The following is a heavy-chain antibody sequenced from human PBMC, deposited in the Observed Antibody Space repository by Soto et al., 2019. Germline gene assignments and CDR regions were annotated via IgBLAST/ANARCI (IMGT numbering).Heavy chain of an antibody. D-gene: IGHD6-13*01. CDR1: GGSISSYY. CDR3: ARGSEYSSSWFEYFQH. CDR2: IYYSGST. J-gene: IGHJ1*01. Sequence: SETLSLTCTVSGGSISSYYWSWIRQPPGKGLEWIGYIYYSGSTNYNPSLKSRVTISVDTSKNQFSLKLSSVTAADTAVYYCARGSEYSSSWFEYFQHWGQGTLVTVSS. V-gene: IGHV4-59*01.